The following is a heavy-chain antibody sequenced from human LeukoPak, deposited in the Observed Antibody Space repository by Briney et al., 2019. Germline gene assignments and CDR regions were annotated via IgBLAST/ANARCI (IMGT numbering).Heavy chain of an antibody. Sequence: SETLSLTCTVSGGFISSSSYYWGWIRQPPGKGLEWIGSIYYSGSTYYNPSLKSRVTMSIDTSKNQFSLKLSSVTAADTALYYCAREIAAAGLEFDYWGQGTLVTVSS. CDR1: GGFISSSSYY. V-gene: IGHV4-39*07. CDR2: IYYSGST. CDR3: AREIAAAGLEFDY. J-gene: IGHJ4*02. D-gene: IGHD6-13*01.